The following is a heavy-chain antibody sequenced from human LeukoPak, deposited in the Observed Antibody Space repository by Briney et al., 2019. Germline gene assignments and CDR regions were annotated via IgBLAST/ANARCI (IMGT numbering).Heavy chain of an antibody. CDR1: SGSISSGVYY. CDR3: ARGVRWLQLSYFDY. J-gene: IGHJ4*02. D-gene: IGHD5-24*01. CDR2: IYYSGST. V-gene: IGHV4-31*03. Sequence: PSQTLSLTCPVSSGSISSGVYYWSWIRQHPGKALEWIGYIYYSGSTYYNPSLKSRVTISVDTSKNQFSLKLSSVTAADTAVYYCARGVRWLQLSYFDYWGQGTLVTVSS.